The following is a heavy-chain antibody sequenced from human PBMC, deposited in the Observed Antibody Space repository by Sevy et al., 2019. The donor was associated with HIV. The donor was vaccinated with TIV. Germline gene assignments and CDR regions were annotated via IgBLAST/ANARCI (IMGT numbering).Heavy chain of an antibody. D-gene: IGHD1-1*01. CDR1: GFTFSSYG. J-gene: IGHJ6*03. Sequence: GGSLRLSCAASGFTFSSYGMHWVRQAPGKGLEWVAVIWYDGSNKYYADSVKGRFTISRDNSKNTLYLQMNSLRAEDTAVYYCARDGLGTISDEDYYMDVWGKGTTVTVSS. CDR2: IWYDGSNK. V-gene: IGHV3-33*01. CDR3: ARDGLGTISDEDYYMDV.